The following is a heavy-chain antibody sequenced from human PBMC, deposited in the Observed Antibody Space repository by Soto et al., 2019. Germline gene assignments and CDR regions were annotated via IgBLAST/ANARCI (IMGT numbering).Heavy chain of an antibody. CDR1: GGSFSGYY. J-gene: IGHJ6*02. D-gene: IGHD2-2*01. CDR2: INHSGST. V-gene: IGHV4-34*01. CDR3: ARTKPKYQLPHRYGMDV. Sequence: SETLSLTCAVYGGSFSGYYWSWIRQPPGKGLEWIGEINHSGSTNYNPSLKSRVTISVDTSKNQFSLKLSSVTAADTAVYYCARTKPKYQLPHRYGMDVWGQGTTVTVS.